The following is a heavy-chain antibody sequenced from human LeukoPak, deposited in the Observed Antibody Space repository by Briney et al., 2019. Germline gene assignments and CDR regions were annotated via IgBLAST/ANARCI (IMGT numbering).Heavy chain of an antibody. CDR3: ARRIRTGYSSSWYAFDY. CDR1: GYGFFGYW. CDR2: IYPDDSKT. D-gene: IGHD6-13*01. V-gene: IGHV5-51*01. J-gene: IGHJ4*02. Sequence: GESLKISCKGSGYGFFGYWIGWVRQMPGKSLEWMGIIYPDDSKTRYSPSFQGQVTMSADKSINTAYLQWSSLKASDTAMYYCARRIRTGYSSSWYAFDYWGQGTLVTVSS.